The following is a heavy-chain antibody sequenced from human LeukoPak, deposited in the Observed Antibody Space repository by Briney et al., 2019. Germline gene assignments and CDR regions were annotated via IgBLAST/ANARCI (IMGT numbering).Heavy chain of an antibody. V-gene: IGHV4-39*07. D-gene: IGHD4/OR15-4a*01. CDR1: GGSINSGTFY. J-gene: IGHJ6*02. Sequence: SETLSLACTVSGGSINSGTFYWGWIRQPPGKGLEWIGSMYYDGSSYYNPSLKSRVTTSVDTSKNQFSLKLNSVTAADTAVYYCAREDPRTKVPEGMDVWGQGTTVTVSS. CDR3: AREDPRTKVPEGMDV. CDR2: MYYDGSS.